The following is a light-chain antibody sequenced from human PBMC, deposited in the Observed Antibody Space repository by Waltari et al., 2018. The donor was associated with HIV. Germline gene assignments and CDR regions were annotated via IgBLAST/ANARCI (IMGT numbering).Light chain of an antibody. V-gene: IGLV2-23*02. Sequence: QSALTQPASVSGSPGQSITIPCTGTSSDVGGYNLFSWYQQHPGKAPKLMIYDVNKRPSGVSNRFSGSKSGNTASLTISGLQAEDEGYYYCCSYAGRITSVVFGGGTKLTVL. J-gene: IGLJ2*01. CDR3: CSYAGRITSVV. CDR1: SSDVGGYNL. CDR2: DVN.